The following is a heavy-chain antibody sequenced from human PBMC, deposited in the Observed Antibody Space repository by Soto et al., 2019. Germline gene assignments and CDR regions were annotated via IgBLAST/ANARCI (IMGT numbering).Heavy chain of an antibody. CDR3: ARDGLGGGVIGDYYYGMDV. V-gene: IGHV4-59*02. CDR2: IYYSGST. Sequence: SETLSLTCTVSGGSVSSYYWSWIRQPPGKGLEWIGYIYYSGSTNYNPSLKSRVTISVDTSKNQFSLKLSSVTAADTAVYYCARDGLGGGVIGDYYYGMDVWGQGTTVTVSS. CDR1: GGSVSSYY. D-gene: IGHD3-16*01. J-gene: IGHJ6*02.